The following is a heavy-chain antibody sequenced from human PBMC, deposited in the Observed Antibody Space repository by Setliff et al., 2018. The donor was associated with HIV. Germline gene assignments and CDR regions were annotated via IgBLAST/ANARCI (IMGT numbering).Heavy chain of an antibody. D-gene: IGHD3-22*01. Sequence: ASVKVSCKASGYSFTDYYIHGVRQAPGQGLEWLGWRNPKSDGTNYAQKFQGWINMTRDTSISPAYMELSRLRSDDTAVYYCARGMDYYDTSGYYQYYFDYWGQGTLVTVSS. J-gene: IGHJ4*02. CDR1: GYSFTDYY. CDR3: ARGMDYYDTSGYYQYYFDY. CDR2: RNPKSDGT. V-gene: IGHV1-2*04.